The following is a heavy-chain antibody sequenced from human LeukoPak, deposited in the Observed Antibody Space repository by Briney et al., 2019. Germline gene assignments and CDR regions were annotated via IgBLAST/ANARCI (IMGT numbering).Heavy chain of an antibody. J-gene: IGHJ4*02. Sequence: ASETLSLTCAVYGGSFSGYYWSWICQPPGKGLEWIGEINHSGSTNYNPSLKSRVTISVDTSKNQFSLKLSSVTAADTAVYYCARKGLRWYPFDYWGQGTLVTVSS. CDR2: INHSGST. CDR1: GGSFSGYY. V-gene: IGHV4-34*01. D-gene: IGHD4-17*01. CDR3: ARKGLRWYPFDY.